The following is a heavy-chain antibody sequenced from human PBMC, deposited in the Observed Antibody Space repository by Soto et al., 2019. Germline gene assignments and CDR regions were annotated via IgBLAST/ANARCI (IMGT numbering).Heavy chain of an antibody. J-gene: IGHJ4*02. CDR1: GGSISSYY. V-gene: IGHV4-59*04. D-gene: IGHD4-17*01. Sequence: TLSLTCTVSGGSISSYYWSWIRQPPGKGLEWIGYIYYRGTTYYNPSLKSRVTISVDTSKNQFSLKLASVTAADTAVYYCARDYGDYQFDYWGQGTLVTVSS. CDR3: ARDYGDYQFDY. CDR2: IYYRGTT.